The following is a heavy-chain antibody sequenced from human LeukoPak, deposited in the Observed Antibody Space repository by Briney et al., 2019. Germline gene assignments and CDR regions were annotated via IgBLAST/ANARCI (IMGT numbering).Heavy chain of an antibody. J-gene: IGHJ6*02. D-gene: IGHD3-10*01. CDR3: AKDADHYGSGSYSYGMDV. Sequence: GGSLRLSCVASGFTFSSYGMHWVRQAPGKGLEWVAVTSYDGNNKYYADSVKGRFTISRDNSKNTLYLQMNSLRGEDMAVYYCAKDADHYGSGSYSYGMDVWGQGTTVTVSS. CDR2: TSYDGNNK. CDR1: GFTFSSYG. V-gene: IGHV3-30*18.